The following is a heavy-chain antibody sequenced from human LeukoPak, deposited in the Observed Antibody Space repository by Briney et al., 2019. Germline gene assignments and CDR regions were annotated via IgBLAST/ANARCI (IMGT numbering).Heavy chain of an antibody. CDR2: MSGSGGST. Sequence: PEGSLRLSCAASGFTFSTYAMNWVRQAPGKGLEWVSAMSGSGGSTYYADSVKGRFTISRDNSKNTLYLQMNSLRAEDTAVFYCVKDRSDSSSWYGQFEYWGQGTLVTVSS. D-gene: IGHD6-13*01. CDR1: GFTFSTYA. J-gene: IGHJ4*02. V-gene: IGHV3-23*01. CDR3: VKDRSDSSSWYGQFEY.